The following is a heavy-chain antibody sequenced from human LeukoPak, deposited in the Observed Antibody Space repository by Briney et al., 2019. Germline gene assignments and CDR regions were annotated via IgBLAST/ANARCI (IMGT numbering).Heavy chain of an antibody. CDR3: VGVPAAKNWFDP. V-gene: IGHV1-18*01. CDR2: MNPHSDNT. CDR1: GYTFTSYD. J-gene: IGHJ5*02. Sequence: ASVKVSCKASGYTFTSYDINWVRQATGQGLEWMGWMNPHSDNTNYAQKLQGRVTMTTDTSTSTAYMELRSLRSDDTAVYYCVGVPAAKNWFDPWGQGTLATVSS. D-gene: IGHD2-2*01.